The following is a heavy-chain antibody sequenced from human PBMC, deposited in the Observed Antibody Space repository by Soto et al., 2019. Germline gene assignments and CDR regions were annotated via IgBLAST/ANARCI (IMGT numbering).Heavy chain of an antibody. CDR1: GSSFPTYW. CDR3: ATGGYCSSTSCYNFFDY. D-gene: IGHD2-2*02. V-gene: IGHV5-51*01. CDR2: IYHGDSDT. Sequence: GESLKISCKGSGSSFPTYWIGWVRQMPGKGLEWMGIIYHGDSDTRYSPSFQVQVTISADKSISTAYLQGSSLKASDTAMYYCATGGYCSSTSCYNFFDYWGQGTLVTVSS. J-gene: IGHJ4*02.